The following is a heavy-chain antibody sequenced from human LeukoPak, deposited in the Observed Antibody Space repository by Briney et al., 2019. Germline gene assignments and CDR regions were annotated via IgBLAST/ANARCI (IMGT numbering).Heavy chain of an antibody. V-gene: IGHV3-23*01. CDR1: GFTFSSYA. Sequence: GGSLRLSCAASGFTFSSYAMSWVRQAPGKGLEWVSAISGSGGSTNYADSVKGRFTISRDNSKNTLYLQMNSLRAEDTAVYYCAKDPTYSSSWYFDYWGQGTLVTVSS. CDR3: AKDPTYSSSWYFDY. CDR2: ISGSGGST. J-gene: IGHJ4*02. D-gene: IGHD6-13*01.